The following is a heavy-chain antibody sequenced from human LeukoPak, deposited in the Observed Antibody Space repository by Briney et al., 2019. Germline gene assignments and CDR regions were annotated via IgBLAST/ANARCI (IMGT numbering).Heavy chain of an antibody. Sequence: QPGGSLRLSCAASGFTFSSYAMSWVRQAPGKGLEWVSAISGSGGSTYYADSVKGRFTISRDASKNTLFLQMNSLRADDTAVYYCARETDSSGSGDYWGQGTLVTVSS. CDR1: GFTFSSYA. CDR2: ISGSGGST. J-gene: IGHJ4*02. CDR3: ARETDSSGSGDY. V-gene: IGHV3-23*01. D-gene: IGHD3-22*01.